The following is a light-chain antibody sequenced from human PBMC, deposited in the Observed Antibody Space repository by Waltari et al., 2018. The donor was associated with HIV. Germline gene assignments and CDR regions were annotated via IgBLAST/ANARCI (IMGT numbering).Light chain of an antibody. CDR3: SSYTTRSTPDPNCV. V-gene: IGLV2-14*01. J-gene: IGLJ3*02. Sequence: QSALTQPASVSGSPGQSITISCTGTSSDVGGYNYVSWYQQHPGKAPKLMIFEVSNRPSWVSNRFSGSKSVNTASLTISWLQAEDEADYYCSSYTTRSTPDPNCVFGGGTKLTVL. CDR2: EVS. CDR1: SSDVGGYNY.